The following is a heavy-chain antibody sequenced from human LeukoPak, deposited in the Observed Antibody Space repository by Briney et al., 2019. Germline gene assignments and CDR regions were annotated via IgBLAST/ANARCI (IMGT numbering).Heavy chain of an antibody. CDR2: ISYIGST. CDR1: GGSISNYF. J-gene: IGHJ5*02. CDR3: ARRRDYYDSSGYSHWFDP. D-gene: IGHD3-22*01. Sequence: SETLSLTCTVSGGSISNYFWSWIRQPPGKGLEYIGYISYIGSTNYNPSLKSRVTISVETSKNQFSLTLSSVTAADTAVYYCARRRDYYDSSGYSHWFDPWGQGTLVTVSS. V-gene: IGHV4-59*01.